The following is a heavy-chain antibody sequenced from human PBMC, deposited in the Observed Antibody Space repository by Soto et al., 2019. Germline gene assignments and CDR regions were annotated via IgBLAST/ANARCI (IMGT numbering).Heavy chain of an antibody. J-gene: IGHJ3*02. CDR3: VKGIRCPLAVAVAFDI. CDR2: ISSNGGST. D-gene: IGHD6-19*01. CDR1: GFTFSSYA. Sequence: GGSLRLSCSACGFTFSSYAMHWVRQAPGKGLEYVSAISSNGGSTYYADSVKGRFTISRDNSKNTLYLQMSSLRAEDTAVYYCVKGIRCPLAVAVAFDIWGQGTMVTVS. V-gene: IGHV3-64D*06.